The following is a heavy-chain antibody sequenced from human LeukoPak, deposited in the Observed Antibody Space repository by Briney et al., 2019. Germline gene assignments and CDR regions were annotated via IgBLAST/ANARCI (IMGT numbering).Heavy chain of an antibody. D-gene: IGHD3-22*01. V-gene: IGHV4-31*03. CDR1: GGSISSGGYY. CDR2: INDSGST. Sequence: PSETLSLTCTVSGGSISSGGYYWSWIRQHPGKGLEWIGCINDSGSTYYNPSLKSRVTISVDTSKNQFSLKLSSVTAADTAVYYCARTAQYYYDSSGHWHAFDIWGQGTMVTVSS. J-gene: IGHJ3*02. CDR3: ARTAQYYYDSSGHWHAFDI.